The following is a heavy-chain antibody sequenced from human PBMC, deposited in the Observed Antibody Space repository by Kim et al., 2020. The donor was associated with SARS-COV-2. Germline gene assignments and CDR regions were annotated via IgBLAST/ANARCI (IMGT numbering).Heavy chain of an antibody. J-gene: IGHJ4*02. CDR3: ARGIYYYFDY. Sequence: GGSLRLSCVVSGFTLSNYAMSWVRQAPGKGMEWVSAISGRGDSTYYADSVKGRFTISRDNSNNTLYLQMNSLRAEDTAVYYCARGIYYYFDYWGQGTLVT. CDR2: ISGRGDST. V-gene: IGHV3-23*01. CDR1: GFTLSNYA. D-gene: IGHD1-26*01.